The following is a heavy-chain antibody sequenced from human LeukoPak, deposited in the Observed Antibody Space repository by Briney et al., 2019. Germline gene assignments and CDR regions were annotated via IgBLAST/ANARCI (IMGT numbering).Heavy chain of an antibody. CDR2: IYTSGNT. J-gene: IGHJ3*02. CDR3: ARDRAGDSFDI. CDR1: GDSNSSGNYY. V-gene: IGHV4-61*02. Sequence: SETLSLTCTVSGDSNSSGNYYWTWIRQPAAKGLEWIGRIYTSGNTNYNASLKSQVTISMDTAKNQFYLNLNSVTAADTAVYYCARDRAGDSFDIWGQGTMVTVSS. D-gene: IGHD7-27*01.